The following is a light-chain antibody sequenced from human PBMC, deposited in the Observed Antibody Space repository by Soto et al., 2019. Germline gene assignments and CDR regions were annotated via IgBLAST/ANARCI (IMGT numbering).Light chain of an antibody. Sequence: DIQMTQSPSSVSASVGDRVTITCRASQSISNWLAWYQQKPGTVPKLLIYAASSSQSGVPSRFSGSGAGTEFTLTITSLQPEDFGTYYCQKGGSLPITFGQGTRLEIK. CDR2: AAS. V-gene: IGKV1-12*01. CDR1: QSISNW. CDR3: QKGGSLPIT. J-gene: IGKJ5*01.